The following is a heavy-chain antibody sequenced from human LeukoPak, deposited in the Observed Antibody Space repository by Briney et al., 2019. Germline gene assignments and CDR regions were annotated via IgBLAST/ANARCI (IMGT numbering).Heavy chain of an antibody. J-gene: IGHJ4*02. D-gene: IGHD3-10*01. Sequence: SETLSLTCAVYGGSFSGYYWSWIRQPPGKGLEWIGEINHSGSTNYNPSLKSRVTISVDTSKNQFSLKLSSVTAADTAVYYCARLTQYYYGSGSYYKGFDYWGQGALVTVSS. CDR1: GGSFSGYY. CDR3: ARLTQYYYGSGSYYKGFDY. V-gene: IGHV4-34*01. CDR2: INHSGST.